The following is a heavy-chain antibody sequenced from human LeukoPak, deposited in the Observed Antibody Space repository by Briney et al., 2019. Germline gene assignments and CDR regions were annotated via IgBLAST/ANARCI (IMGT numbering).Heavy chain of an antibody. V-gene: IGHV1-2*02. D-gene: IGHD2-15*01. Sequence: ASVMVYGKASVYTFTGYNMYWVRRALGQGRKWVGWINPNSGGTNYAQKFQGRVTMTRDTSISTAYMELSRLRSDDTAVYYCARDQGGGYCSGGSCYWPDYYFDYWGQGTLVTVSS. J-gene: IGHJ4*02. CDR1: VYTFTGYN. CDR3: ARDQGGGYCSGGSCYWPDYYFDY. CDR2: INPNSGGT.